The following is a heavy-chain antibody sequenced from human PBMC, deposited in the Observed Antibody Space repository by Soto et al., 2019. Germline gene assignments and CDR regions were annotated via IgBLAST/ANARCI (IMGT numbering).Heavy chain of an antibody. D-gene: IGHD3-9*01. CDR2: INHSGSI. Sequence: SATLCLTFAVYGGSFSGYYWSWFRQPPGQGREWIGEINHSGSINYNPSLKSRVTISIDTSKNQFSLKLSSVTAADPAVYYCARGSRQYDILTGYYTYYYDGMDVLGQGTTVT. V-gene: IGHV4-34*01. J-gene: IGHJ6*02. CDR1: GGSFSGYY. CDR3: ARGSRQYDILTGYYTYYYDGMDV.